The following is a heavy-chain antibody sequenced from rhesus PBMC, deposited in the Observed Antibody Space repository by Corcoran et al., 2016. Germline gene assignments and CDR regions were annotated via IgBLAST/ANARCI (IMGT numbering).Heavy chain of an antibody. V-gene: IGHV4-173*01. J-gene: IGHJ3*01. CDR3: ARGIAGTTRYYYAFDS. D-gene: IGHD1-20*01. Sequence: QVQLQESGPGLVKPSETLSLTCAVSGGSISSNYWSWIRQPPGKGLEWIGRISGRGGRPPYHPSLKRRVTISTDTSKNQVSLKLSSVTTANTAVYYCARGIAGTTRYYYAFDSWGQGLRVTVSS. CDR2: ISGRGGRP. CDR1: GGSISSNY.